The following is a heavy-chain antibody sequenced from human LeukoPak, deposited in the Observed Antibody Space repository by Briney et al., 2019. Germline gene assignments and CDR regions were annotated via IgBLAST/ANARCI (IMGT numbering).Heavy chain of an antibody. CDR2: ISSSSSTI. D-gene: IGHD3-22*01. Sequence: PGGSLRLSCAASEFTFSSYSMNWVRQAPGKGLEWVSYISSSSSTIYYADSVKGRFTISRDNAKNSLYLQMNSLRAEDTAVYYCARVPLRDYYDSSGTYYYYYMDVWGKGTTVTVSS. J-gene: IGHJ6*03. CDR3: ARVPLRDYYDSSGTYYYYYMDV. CDR1: EFTFSSYS. V-gene: IGHV3-48*01.